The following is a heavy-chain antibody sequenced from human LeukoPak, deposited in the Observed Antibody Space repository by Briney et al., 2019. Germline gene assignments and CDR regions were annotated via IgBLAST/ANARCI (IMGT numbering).Heavy chain of an antibody. CDR2: ISSSSSYI. CDR3: ARVSVGATREVDY. J-gene: IGHJ4*02. D-gene: IGHD1-26*01. V-gene: IGHV3-11*06. Sequence: GGSLRLSREASGFTFSDYYMTWIRQAPGKGLEWVSSISSSSSYIYYADSVKGRFTISRDNAKNSLYLQMNSLRAEDTAVYYCARVSVGATREVDYWGQGTLSPSPQ. CDR1: GFTFSDYY.